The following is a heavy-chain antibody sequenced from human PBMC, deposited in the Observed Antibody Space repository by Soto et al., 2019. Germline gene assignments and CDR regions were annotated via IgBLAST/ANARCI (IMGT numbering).Heavy chain of an antibody. J-gene: IGHJ3*02. D-gene: IGHD3-16*02. V-gene: IGHV1-69*13. CDR1: GGTFSSYA. CDR2: IIPIFGTA. CDR3: AKSQRLGELSYDAFDI. Sequence: ASVKVSCKASGGTFSSYAISWVRQAPGQGLEWMGGIIPIFGTANYAQKFQGRVTITADESTSTAYMELSSLRSEDTAVYYCAKSQRLGELSYDAFDIWGQGTMVTVSS.